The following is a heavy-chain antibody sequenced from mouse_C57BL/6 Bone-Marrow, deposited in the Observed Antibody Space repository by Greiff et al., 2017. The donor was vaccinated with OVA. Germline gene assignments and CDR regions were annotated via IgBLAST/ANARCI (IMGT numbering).Heavy chain of an antibody. D-gene: IGHD1-1*01. CDR2: IDPETGGT. CDR3: TNPLNYYGSPYWYFDV. V-gene: IGHV1-15*01. Sequence: VKVVESGAELVRPGASVTLSCKASGYTFTDYEMHWVKQTPVHGLEWIGAIDPETGGTAYNQKFKGKAILTADKSSSTAYMELRSLTSEDSAVYYCTNPLNYYGSPYWYFDVWGTGTTVTVSS. J-gene: IGHJ1*03. CDR1: GYTFTDYE.